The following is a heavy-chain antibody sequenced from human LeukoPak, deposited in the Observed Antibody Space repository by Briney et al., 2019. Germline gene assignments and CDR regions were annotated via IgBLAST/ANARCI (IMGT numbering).Heavy chain of an antibody. Sequence: GGSLRLSCAASDFNFITYAMSWVRQAPGKGLEWVSTISGGGDATYYADSVKGRFTISRDDSKNTLYLQMNSLRVEDTAVYYCARDSSMLRGPLVIYYFDFWGQGTLVTVSS. D-gene: IGHD3-10*01. CDR1: DFNFITYA. CDR3: ARDSSMLRGPLVIYYFDF. CDR2: ISGGGDAT. V-gene: IGHV3-23*01. J-gene: IGHJ4*02.